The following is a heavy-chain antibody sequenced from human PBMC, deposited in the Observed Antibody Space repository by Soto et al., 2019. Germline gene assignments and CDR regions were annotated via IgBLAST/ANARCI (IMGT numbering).Heavy chain of an antibody. J-gene: IGHJ4*02. CDR1: GFTFSSYG. Sequence: QVQLVESGGGVVQPGRSLRLSCAASGFTFSSYGMHWVGQAPGKGLEWVAVISYDGSNKYYADSVKGRFTISRDNSKNTLYLQMNSLRAEDTAVYYCANVQLERLSSHYYFDYWGQGTLVTVSS. CDR2: ISYDGSNK. V-gene: IGHV3-30*18. CDR3: ANVQLERLSSHYYFDY. D-gene: IGHD1-1*01.